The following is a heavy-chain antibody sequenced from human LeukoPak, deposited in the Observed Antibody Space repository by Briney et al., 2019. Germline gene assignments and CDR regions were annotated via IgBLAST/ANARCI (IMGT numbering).Heavy chain of an antibody. V-gene: IGHV4-30-4*01. CDR1: GGSISSGDYY. CDR2: IYYSGST. CDR3: ARGHYDSSGYCFDY. J-gene: IGHJ4*02. Sequence: SETLSLTCTVSGGSISSGDYYWSWIRQPPGKGLEWIGYIYYSGSTYYNPSLKSRVTISVDTSENQFSLKLSSVTAADTAVYYCARGHYDSSGYCFDYWGQGTLVTVSS. D-gene: IGHD3-22*01.